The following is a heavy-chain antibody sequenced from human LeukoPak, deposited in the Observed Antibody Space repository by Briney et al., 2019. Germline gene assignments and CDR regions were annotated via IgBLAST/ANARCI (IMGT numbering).Heavy chain of an antibody. D-gene: IGHD3-10*02. Sequence: GGSLRLSCAASGFTFSSCEMNWVRQAPGKGLEWVSYISSSGSTIYYAYSVKGRFTISRDNAKNSLYLQMNSLRAEDTAVYYCAELGITMIGGVWGKGTTVTISS. CDR2: ISSSGSTI. J-gene: IGHJ6*04. V-gene: IGHV3-48*03. CDR3: AELGITMIGGV. CDR1: GFTFSSCE.